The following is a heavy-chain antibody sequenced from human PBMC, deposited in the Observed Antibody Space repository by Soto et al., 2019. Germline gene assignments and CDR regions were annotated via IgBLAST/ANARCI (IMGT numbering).Heavy chain of an antibody. V-gene: IGHV4-31*03. Sequence: SETLSLTCTVSGGSISSGGYYWSWIRQHPGKGLEWIGYIYYSGSTYYNPSLKSRVTISVDTSKNQFSLKLSSVTAADTAVYYCARRGLRFPDAAYWGKGTLVTVSS. D-gene: IGHD3-3*01. CDR2: IYYSGST. CDR3: ARRGLRFPDAAY. J-gene: IGHJ4*02. CDR1: GGSISSGGYY.